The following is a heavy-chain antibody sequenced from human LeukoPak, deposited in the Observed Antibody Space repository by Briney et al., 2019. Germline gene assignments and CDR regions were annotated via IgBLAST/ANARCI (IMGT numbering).Heavy chain of an antibody. CDR3: ARTRDFWSAYFDY. CDR2: ILHSGST. V-gene: IGHV4-30-2*01. D-gene: IGHD3-3*01. J-gene: IGHJ4*02. CDR1: GVSITSDTYY. Sequence: PSQTLSLTCAVSGVSITSDTYYWSWIRQPPGKGLEWIGYILHSGSTYHNPSLKSRVTILVGTSKNQFSLKLSSVTAAGTAVYFCARTRDFWSAYFDYWGQGILVTVSS.